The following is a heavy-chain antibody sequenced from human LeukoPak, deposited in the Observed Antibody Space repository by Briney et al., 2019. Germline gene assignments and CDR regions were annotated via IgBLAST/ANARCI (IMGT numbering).Heavy chain of an antibody. CDR3: ARTSGTGWSH. V-gene: IGHV3-30*09. J-gene: IGHJ4*02. Sequence: GGSLRLSCTVSGFTFSGSSMHWLRQAPGQGLEWVATISYDGNSEYYRDSVKGRFAVSRVNSKNTLYLQMQSLRHEDTAVYYCARTSGTGWSHWGQGTLVTVSS. CDR1: GFTFSGSS. D-gene: IGHD6-19*01. CDR2: ISYDGNSE.